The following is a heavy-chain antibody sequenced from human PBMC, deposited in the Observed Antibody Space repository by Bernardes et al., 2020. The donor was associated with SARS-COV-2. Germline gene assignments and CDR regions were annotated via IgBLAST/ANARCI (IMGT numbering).Heavy chain of an antibody. V-gene: IGHV3-7*04. CDR2: IKEDGSEK. CDR1: GFTFSSYW. CDR3: ARDHGPKIIPAAVSWREGNYYFGMDV. Sequence: GGSLRLSCEASGFTFSSYWMSWVRQSPGKGLEWVANIKEDGSEKYFVDSVKGRFTISRDNAKNSLYLQMNSLRAEDTALYYCARDHGPKIIPAAVSWREGNYYFGMDVWGQGTTVTVSS. D-gene: IGHD2-2*01. J-gene: IGHJ6*02.